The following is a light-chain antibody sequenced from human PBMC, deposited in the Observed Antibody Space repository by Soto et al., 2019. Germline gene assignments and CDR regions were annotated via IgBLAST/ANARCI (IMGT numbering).Light chain of an antibody. CDR2: DVS. J-gene: IGLJ1*01. CDR3: CSYAGTYNYV. V-gene: IGLV2-11*01. CDR1: SSDVGDYNY. Sequence: QSALTQPRSVSGSPGQSVTISFTGTSSDVGDYNYVSWYQQHPGKAPKLMIYDVSKRPSGVPDRFSGSKSGNTASLTISGLQAEDEADYYWCSYAGTYNYVFGTGTTLTVL.